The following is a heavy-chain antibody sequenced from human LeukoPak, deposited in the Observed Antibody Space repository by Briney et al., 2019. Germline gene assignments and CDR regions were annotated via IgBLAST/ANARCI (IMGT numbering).Heavy chain of an antibody. CDR3: ASVRSTHASYYFDY. J-gene: IGHJ4*02. CDR1: GFTFSDYY. CDR2: ISSSSSYT. Sequence: GGSLRLSCAASGFTFSDYYMSWIRQAPGKGLEWVSYISSSSSYTKYADSVKGRFTISRDNAKNSLYLQMNSLRAEDTAVYYCASVRSTHASYYFDYWGQGTLVTVSS. V-gene: IGHV3-11*06. D-gene: IGHD2-15*01.